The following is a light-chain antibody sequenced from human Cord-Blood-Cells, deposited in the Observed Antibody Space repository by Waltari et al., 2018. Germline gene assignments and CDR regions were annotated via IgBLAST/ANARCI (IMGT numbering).Light chain of an antibody. CDR3: CSFAGYGIYV. V-gene: IGLV2-23*02. CDR1: ADNVDILYL. Sequence: QSALTQPASVSGSSGQSITIPCSETADNVDILYLVSWYQRHPGRAPRLLIYDITQRPSGISDRFSGSKSGKTASLTISGLQAEDEADYYCCSFAGYGIYVFGSGTHVTVL. CDR2: DIT. J-gene: IGLJ1*01.